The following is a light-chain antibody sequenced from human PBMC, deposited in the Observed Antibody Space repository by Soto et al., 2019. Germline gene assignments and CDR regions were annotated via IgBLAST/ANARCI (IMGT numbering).Light chain of an antibody. CDR2: EVS. CDR1: SRDIGSYNY. Sequence: QSALTQPASVSASPGQSITIPCTGTSRDIGSYNYVSWYRHHPGRAPQLMIYEVSHRPSGISHRFSGSKSGNTASLTISALQAEDEAFYYCTSYTGSRSLVVFGGGTKLTVL. CDR3: TSYTGSRSLVV. J-gene: IGLJ2*01. V-gene: IGLV2-14*01.